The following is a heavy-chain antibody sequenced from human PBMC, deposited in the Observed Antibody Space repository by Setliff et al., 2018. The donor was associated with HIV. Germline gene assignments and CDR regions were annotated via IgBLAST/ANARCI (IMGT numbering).Heavy chain of an antibody. CDR2: IYYSGST. CDR1: GGSISSSSYY. CDR3: ARHNPASVPASSPGY. D-gene: IGHD2-2*01. Sequence: PSETLSLTCTVSGGSISSSSYYWGWVRQPPGKGLEWIGTIYYSGSTYYNPSLRSRVTISVDTSRNQFSLRLSSVTAADTAFYYCARHNPASVPASSPGYWGQGTLVTVSS. J-gene: IGHJ4*02. V-gene: IGHV4-39*01.